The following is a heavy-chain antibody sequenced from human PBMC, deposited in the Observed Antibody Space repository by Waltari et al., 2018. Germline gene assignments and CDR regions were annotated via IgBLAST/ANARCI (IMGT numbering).Heavy chain of an antibody. J-gene: IGHJ3*02. CDR3: ARVGWLRDRAAFDI. CDR2: INHSGST. CDR1: GGSFSGYY. D-gene: IGHD5-12*01. V-gene: IGHV4-34*01. Sequence: QVQLQQWGAGLLQPSETLSLTCAVHGGSFSGYYWSWIRQPPGKGLEWIGEINHSGSTNYNPSLKSRVTISVDTSKNQFSLKLSSVTAADTAVYYCARVGWLRDRAAFDIWGQGTMVTVSS.